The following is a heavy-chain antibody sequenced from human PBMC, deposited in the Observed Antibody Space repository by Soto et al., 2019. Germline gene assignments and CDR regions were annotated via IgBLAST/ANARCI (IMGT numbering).Heavy chain of an antibody. V-gene: IGHV3-23*01. CDR3: AVPGSTWEGGPFDF. D-gene: IGHD1-26*01. CDR1: GFAFSTYA. Sequence: GGSLRLSCAASGFAFSTYAMNWVRQAPGKGLEWVSVITASGDSTFYSDSAKGRFTISRENSKNTLYLQMNSLRAEDTAVYYCAVPGSTWEGGPFDFWGQGTLVTVSS. CDR2: ITASGDST. J-gene: IGHJ4*02.